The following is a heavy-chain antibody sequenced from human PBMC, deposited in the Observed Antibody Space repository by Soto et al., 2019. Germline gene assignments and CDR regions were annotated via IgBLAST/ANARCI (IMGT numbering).Heavy chain of an antibody. D-gene: IGHD2-8*01. J-gene: IGHJ6*02. CDR3: ARARRYCTNGVCYFGDYYYYGMDV. Sequence: VASVKVSCKASGYTFTGYYMHWVRQAPGQGLEWMGWINPNSGGTNYAQKFQGWVTMTRDTSISTAYMELSRLRSDDTAVYYCARARRYCTNGVCYFGDYYYYGMDVWGQGTTVTVSS. V-gene: IGHV1-2*04. CDR1: GYTFTGYY. CDR2: INPNSGGT.